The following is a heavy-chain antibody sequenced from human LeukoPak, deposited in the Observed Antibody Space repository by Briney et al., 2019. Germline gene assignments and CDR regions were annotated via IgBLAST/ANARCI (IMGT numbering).Heavy chain of an antibody. Sequence: PSETLSLTCAVYGESFSGYYWSWIRQPPGKGLEWIGEINHSGSTNYNPSLKSRVTVSVDTSKNQFSLKLSSVTAADTAVYYCARLPHGDYSSIRAYPLDVWGQGTTVTVSS. CDR3: ARLPHGDYSSIRAYPLDV. J-gene: IGHJ6*02. V-gene: IGHV4-34*01. CDR1: GESFSGYY. D-gene: IGHD6-13*01. CDR2: INHSGST.